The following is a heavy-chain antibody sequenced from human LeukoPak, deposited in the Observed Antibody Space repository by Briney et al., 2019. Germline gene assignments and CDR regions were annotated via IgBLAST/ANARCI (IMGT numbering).Heavy chain of an antibody. V-gene: IGHV3-53*01. Sequence: PGGSLRLSCAASGFTFSSYAMHWVRQAPGKGLEWVSFIYSGGSTYYADSVKGRFTISRDNSKNTLYLQMNSLRAEDTAVYYCARDYYGSGSCDYWGQGTLVTVSS. CDR2: IYSGGST. CDR3: ARDYYGSGSCDY. J-gene: IGHJ4*02. D-gene: IGHD3-10*01. CDR1: GFTFSSYA.